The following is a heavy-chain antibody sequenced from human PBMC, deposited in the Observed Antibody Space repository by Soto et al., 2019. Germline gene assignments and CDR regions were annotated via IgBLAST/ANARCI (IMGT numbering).Heavy chain of an antibody. Sequence: PGGSLRLSCAASGFTFDDYGMSWVRQAPGKGLEWVSGINWNGGSTGYADSVKGRFTISRDNAKNSLYLQMNSLRVEDTALYHCGRTDCSGSSCTIDYWGKGTLVTVAS. CDR3: GRTDCSGSSCTIDY. V-gene: IGHV3-20*01. J-gene: IGHJ4*02. CDR2: INWNGGST. D-gene: IGHD2-2*01. CDR1: GFTFDDYG.